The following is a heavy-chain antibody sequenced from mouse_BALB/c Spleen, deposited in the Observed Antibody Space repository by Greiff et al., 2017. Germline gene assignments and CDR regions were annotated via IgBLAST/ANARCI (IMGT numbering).Heavy chain of an antibody. CDR1: GYSITSGYY. V-gene: IGHV3-6*02. Sequence: EVKLMESGPGLVKPSQSLSLTCSVTGYSITSGYYWNWIRQFPGNKLEWMGYISYDGSNNYNPSLKNRISITRDTSKNQFFLKLNSVTTEDTATYYCARDRGPFHYFDYWGQGTTLTVSS. J-gene: IGHJ2*01. CDR2: ISYDGSN. CDR3: ARDRGPFHYFDY. D-gene: IGHD3-1*01.